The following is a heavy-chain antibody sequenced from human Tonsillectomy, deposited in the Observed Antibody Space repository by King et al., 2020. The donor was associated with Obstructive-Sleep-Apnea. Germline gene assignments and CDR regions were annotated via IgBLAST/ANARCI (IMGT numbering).Heavy chain of an antibody. CDR3: ALSPRGPMDV. V-gene: IGHV3-30*03. J-gene: IGHJ6*02. D-gene: IGHD3-10*01. Sequence: VQLVESGGGVVQPGTSLRLSCAASGLTFQNYGMHWVRQAPGKGLEWVAVISFDGNNKYYADSVKGRFTISRDNSKKTLYLQMNSLRAEDTAVYYCALSPRGPMDVWGQGTAVTVSS. CDR1: GLTFQNYG. CDR2: ISFDGNNK.